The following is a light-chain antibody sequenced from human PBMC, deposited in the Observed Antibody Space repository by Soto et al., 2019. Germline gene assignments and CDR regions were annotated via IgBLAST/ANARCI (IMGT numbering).Light chain of an antibody. CDR3: QQYDSSPPT. Sequence: EIVLTQSPGTLSLSPGERATLSCRASQSVYKNFLAWYQQKPGQAPRLLINGASNRATVIPDRFSGSGSGTDFSLTIDSLEPEDFAVYCCQQYDSSPPTFGGGTKVAIK. J-gene: IGKJ4*01. V-gene: IGKV3-20*01. CDR2: GAS. CDR1: QSVYKNF.